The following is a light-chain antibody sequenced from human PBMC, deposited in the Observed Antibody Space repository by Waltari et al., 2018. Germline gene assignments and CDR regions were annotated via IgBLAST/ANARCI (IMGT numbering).Light chain of an antibody. CDR3: CSYAGSYTWV. V-gene: IGLV2-11*01. Sequence: SALTQPRSVSGSPGQSVTISCTGTTNDLGSYNYVSWYQQHPGKAPKLIILDVTKRPSGVPDRVSGSKSGNTAALTSSGLRAEDDAEYYCCSYAGSYTWVFGGGTKLTVV. CDR2: DVT. J-gene: IGLJ3*02. CDR1: TNDLGSYNY.